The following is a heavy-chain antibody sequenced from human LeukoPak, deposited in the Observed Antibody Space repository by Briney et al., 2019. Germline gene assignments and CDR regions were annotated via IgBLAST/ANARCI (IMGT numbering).Heavy chain of an antibody. J-gene: IGHJ5*02. Sequence: SSVKVSCKASGGTFSSYAISWVRQAPGQGLEWMGRIIPIFGTANYAQKFQGRVTITTDESTSTAYMELSSLRSEDTAVYYCARGYYDFCSGSGPGWFDPWGQGTLVTVSS. CDR3: ARGYYDFCSGSGPGWFDP. D-gene: IGHD3-3*01. CDR1: GGTFSSYA. CDR2: IIPIFGTA. V-gene: IGHV1-69*05.